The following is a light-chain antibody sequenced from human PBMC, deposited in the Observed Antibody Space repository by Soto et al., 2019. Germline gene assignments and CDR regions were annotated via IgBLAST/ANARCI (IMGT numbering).Light chain of an antibody. CDR2: LEGSGSY. Sequence: QLVLTQSSSASASLGSSVKLTCTLSSGHSSYIIAWHQQQPGKAPRYLMKLEGSGSYNKGSGVPDRFAGSSSGADRYLTISNLQSEDEANYYCETWDSYTRVFGGGTKVTVL. V-gene: IGLV4-60*03. CDR1: SGHSSYI. CDR3: ETWDSYTRV. J-gene: IGLJ2*01.